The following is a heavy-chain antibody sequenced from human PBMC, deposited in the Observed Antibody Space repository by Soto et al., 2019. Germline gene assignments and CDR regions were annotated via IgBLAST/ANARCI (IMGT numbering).Heavy chain of an antibody. CDR3: AKVHGVSYQGGWYSSGWYQDY. CDR2: ISGSGGST. V-gene: IGHV3-23*01. CDR1: GFTFSSYA. D-gene: IGHD6-19*01. J-gene: IGHJ4*02. Sequence: GSLRLSCAASGFTFSSYAMSWVRQAPGKGLEWVSAISGSGGSTYYADSVKGRFTISRDNSKNTLYLQMNSLRAEDTAVYYCAKVHGVSYQGGWYSSGWYQDYWGQGTLVTVSS.